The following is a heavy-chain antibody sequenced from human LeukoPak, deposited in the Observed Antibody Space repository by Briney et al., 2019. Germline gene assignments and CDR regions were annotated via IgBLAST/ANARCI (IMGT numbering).Heavy chain of an antibody. V-gene: IGHV1-2*02. CDR3: AREEEWELLGKDYYYYYMDV. CDR2: INPNSGGT. Sequence: ASVKVSCKASGYTFTGYYMHWVRQAPGQGLEWMGWINPNSGGTNYAQKFQGRVTMTRDTSISTAYMELSRLRSDDTAVYYCAREEEWELLGKDYYYYYMDVWSKGTTVTVSS. J-gene: IGHJ6*03. D-gene: IGHD1-26*01. CDR1: GYTFTGYY.